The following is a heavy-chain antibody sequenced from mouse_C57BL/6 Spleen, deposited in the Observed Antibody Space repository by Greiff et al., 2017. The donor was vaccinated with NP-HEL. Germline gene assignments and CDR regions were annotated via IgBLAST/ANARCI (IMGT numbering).Heavy chain of an antibody. J-gene: IGHJ3*01. D-gene: IGHD2-2*01. Sequence: QVQLQQSGPGLVQPSQSLSITCTVSGFSLTSYGVHWVRQSPGKGLEWLGVIWSGGSTDYNAAFISRLSISKDNSKSQVFFKMNSLQADDTAIYYCARNYGYDPFAYWGQGTLVTVSA. CDR1: GFSLTSYG. V-gene: IGHV2-2*01. CDR3: ARNYGYDPFAY. CDR2: IWSGGST.